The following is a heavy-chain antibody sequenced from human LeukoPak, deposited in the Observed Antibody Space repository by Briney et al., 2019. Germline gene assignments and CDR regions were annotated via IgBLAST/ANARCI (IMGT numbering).Heavy chain of an antibody. Sequence: SETLSLTCTVSGGSISSGDYYWSWIRQPPGKGLEWIGYIYYSGSTYHNPSLKSRVTISVDTSKNQFSLKLSSVTAADTAVYYCAREGLTGDLAPPILGPTQADNYFDYWGQGTLVTVSS. CDR1: GGSISSGDYY. V-gene: IGHV4-30-4*01. CDR3: AREGLTGDLAPPILGPTQADNYFDY. D-gene: IGHD7-27*01. CDR2: IYYSGST. J-gene: IGHJ4*02.